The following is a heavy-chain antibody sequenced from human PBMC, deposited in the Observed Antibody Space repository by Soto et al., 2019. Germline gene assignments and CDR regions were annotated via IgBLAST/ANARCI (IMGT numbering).Heavy chain of an antibody. Sequence: PGELLKISCKGSGYCFSTYWIGWVRQMPGKRLERMGIIYPGDSDTRYSPSFQGQVTISADKSISTAYLQWSSRKASDTAMYYCARRMRLGMATSPAAFGIWGQGTMVTVSS. CDR2: IYPGDSDT. CDR1: GYCFSTYW. J-gene: IGHJ3*02. D-gene: IGHD5-12*01. CDR3: ARRMRLGMATSPAAFGI. V-gene: IGHV5-51*01.